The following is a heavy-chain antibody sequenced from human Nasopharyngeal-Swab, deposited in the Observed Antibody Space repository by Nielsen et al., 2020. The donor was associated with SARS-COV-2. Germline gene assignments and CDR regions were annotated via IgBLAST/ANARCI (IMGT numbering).Heavy chain of an antibody. CDR3: AREVVPAASGYWFDP. D-gene: IGHD2-2*01. Sequence: SETLSLTCTVSGGSISSGGYYWSWIRQHPGKGLEWIGYIYYSGSTYYNPSLKSRVTISVDTSKNQFSLKLNSVTAADTAVYYCAREVVPAASGYWFDPWGQGTLVTVSS. J-gene: IGHJ5*02. CDR2: IYYSGST. V-gene: IGHV4-31*03. CDR1: GGSISSGGYY.